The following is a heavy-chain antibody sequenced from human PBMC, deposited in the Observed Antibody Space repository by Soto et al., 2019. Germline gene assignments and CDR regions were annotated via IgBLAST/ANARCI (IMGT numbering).Heavy chain of an antibody. V-gene: IGHV1-24*01. Sequence: QVQLVQSGAEVKKPGASVKVSCKVSGYTLTELSMHWVRQAPGKGLEWMGGFDPEDGETIYAQKFQGRVTMTEDTSTDTAYMELSSLRSDDTAVYYCATKHCISTSCYAEGYFDYWGQGTLVTVS. CDR1: GYTLTELS. J-gene: IGHJ4*02. D-gene: IGHD2-2*01. CDR2: FDPEDGET. CDR3: ATKHCISTSCYAEGYFDY.